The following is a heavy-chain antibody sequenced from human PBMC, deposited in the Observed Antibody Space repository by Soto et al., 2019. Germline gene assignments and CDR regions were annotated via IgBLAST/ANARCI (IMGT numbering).Heavy chain of an antibody. CDR1: GGTFSKNA. J-gene: IGHJ5*02. V-gene: IGHV1-69*13. CDR2: IIPIFGPA. Sequence: GASVKVSCKASGGTFSKNAVSWVRQAPGLGLEWMGGIIPIFGPADYAQKFQGRVTIIADESTSTVYMELSSLTSDDTAMYYCVSGGPYSPSPGFDPWGQGTLVTVSS. CDR3: VSGGPYSPSPGFDP. D-gene: IGHD3-16*01.